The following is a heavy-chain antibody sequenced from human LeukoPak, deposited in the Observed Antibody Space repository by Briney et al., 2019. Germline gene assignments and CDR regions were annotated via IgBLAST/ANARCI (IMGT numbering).Heavy chain of an antibody. CDR1: GGSVSSYY. V-gene: IGHV4-4*07. Sequence: SETLSLTCTVSGGSVSSYYWGWIRQPAGKGLEWIGRIYNSASTNYNPSLKSRVTMSLDTSKNQFYLKLSPVTAADTAVYYCARDGTLGYYGSGSYYINWFDPWGQGTLVTVSS. D-gene: IGHD3-10*01. CDR3: ARDGTLGYYGSGSYYINWFDP. J-gene: IGHJ5*02. CDR2: IYNSAST.